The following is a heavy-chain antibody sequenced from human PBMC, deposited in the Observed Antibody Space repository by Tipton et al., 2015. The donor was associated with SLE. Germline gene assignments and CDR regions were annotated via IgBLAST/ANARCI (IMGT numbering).Heavy chain of an antibody. D-gene: IGHD3-9*01. CDR2: IWYDGTYE. V-gene: IGHV3-33*01. CDR1: GFTFRNYG. Sequence: SLRLSCAASGFTFRNYGMHWVRQAPGKGLEWVAFIWYDGTYEFYADSVKGRFTISRDSSKNTLHLQMNSLRAEDTAVYYCARAAYDILTGYHRGYFDFWGQGTLVTVSS. J-gene: IGHJ4*02. CDR3: ARAAYDILTGYHRGYFDF.